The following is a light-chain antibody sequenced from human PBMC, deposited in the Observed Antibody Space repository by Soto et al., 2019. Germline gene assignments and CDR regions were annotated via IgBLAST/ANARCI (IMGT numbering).Light chain of an antibody. J-gene: IGKJ4*01. V-gene: IGKV3-15*01. CDR2: GAS. CDR1: QSVSSN. CDR3: QQYNNWPLT. Sequence: EIVMTQSPATLSLFPGERATLPCRASQSVSSNLAWYQQKPGQAPRLLIYGASTRATGIPARFSGSGSGTEFTLTISSLQSEDFAVYYCQQYNNWPLTFGGGTKVDI.